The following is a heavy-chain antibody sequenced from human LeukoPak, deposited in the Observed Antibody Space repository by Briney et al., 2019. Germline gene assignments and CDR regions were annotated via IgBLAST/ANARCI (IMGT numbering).Heavy chain of an antibody. CDR3: ARDSGYNVNDHDVNAFDI. J-gene: IGHJ3*02. CDR1: GGSFSGYY. D-gene: IGHD5-24*01. Sequence: SETLSLTCAVYGGSFSGYYWSWIRQPPGKGLEWIGEINHSGSTNYNPSLKSRVTISVDTSKNQFSLKLSSVTAADTALYYCARDSGYNVNDHDVNAFDIWGQGTMVTISS. CDR2: INHSGST. V-gene: IGHV4-34*01.